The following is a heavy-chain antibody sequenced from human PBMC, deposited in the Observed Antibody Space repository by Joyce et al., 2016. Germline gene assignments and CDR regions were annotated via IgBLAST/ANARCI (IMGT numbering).Heavy chain of an antibody. V-gene: IGHV3-48*01. CDR2: SSSSSSTI. D-gene: IGHD4-17*01. Sequence: EVQLVESGGGLVQPGGSLRLYCAAAGFTFSSYSMNWVRQAPGKGLEWVSYSSSSSSTINYADSVKGRFTISRDNAKNSLYLQMNSLRAEDTAVYYCAKADYGDKIDAFDIWGQGTMVTVSS. CDR3: AKADYGDKIDAFDI. CDR1: GFTFSSYS. J-gene: IGHJ3*02.